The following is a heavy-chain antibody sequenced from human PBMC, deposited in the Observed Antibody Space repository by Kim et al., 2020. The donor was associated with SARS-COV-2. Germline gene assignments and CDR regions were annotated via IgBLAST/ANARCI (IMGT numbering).Heavy chain of an antibody. D-gene: IGHD1-26*01. Sequence: SETLSLTCAVYGGSFSGYYWSWIRQPPGKGLEWIGEINHSGSTNYNPSLKSRVTISVDTSKNQFSLKLSSVTAADTAVYYCARGWELLSYYYYGMDVWGQGTTVTVSS. V-gene: IGHV4-34*01. CDR2: INHSGST. J-gene: IGHJ6*02. CDR3: ARGWELLSYYYYGMDV. CDR1: GGSFSGYY.